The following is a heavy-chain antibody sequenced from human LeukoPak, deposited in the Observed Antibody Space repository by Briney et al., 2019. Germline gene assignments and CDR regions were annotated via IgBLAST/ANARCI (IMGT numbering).Heavy chain of an antibody. CDR1: GFTFSSYA. Sequence: GTLRLSSAASGFTFSSYAMSWVRQAPGKGLEWVSAISGSGGSTYYADSVKGRFTISRDNSKNTLYLQMNSLRAEDTAVYYCAKEYCSSTSCYIVDYWGQGTLVTVSS. CDR3: AKEYCSSTSCYIVDY. CDR2: ISGSGGST. V-gene: IGHV3-23*01. J-gene: IGHJ4*02. D-gene: IGHD2-2*02.